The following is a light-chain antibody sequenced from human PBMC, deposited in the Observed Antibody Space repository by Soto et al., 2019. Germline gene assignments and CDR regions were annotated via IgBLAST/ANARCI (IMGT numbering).Light chain of an antibody. V-gene: IGKV1-5*03. CDR2: KAS. CDR3: QQYNSYPL. J-gene: IGKJ2*01. Sequence: DFQMTQSPSTLSASVGYRVTITCRAIQSISSWLAWYQQKPGKAPHLLIYKASRLESGFPSRFSGIGSGTDFTLTISSLQPDDVATYYCQQYNSYPLFGHGIKLEN. CDR1: QSISSW.